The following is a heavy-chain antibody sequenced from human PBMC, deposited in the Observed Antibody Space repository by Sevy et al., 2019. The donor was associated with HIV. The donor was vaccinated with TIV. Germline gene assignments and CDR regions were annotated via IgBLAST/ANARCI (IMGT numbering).Heavy chain of an antibody. V-gene: IGHV3-30-3*01. CDR2: ISYEGTET. CDR1: GFAFSSHA. J-gene: IGHJ4*01. D-gene: IGHD6-13*01. Sequence: GESLKISCAASGFAFSSHAMHWVRQAPGKGLEWVAVISYEGTETFYAASVEGRFTISRDNCKNMLSLQINSLRPEDTAVYYCARDGGYSIKWYPLYWGHGTLVTVSS. CDR3: ARDGGYSIKWYPLY.